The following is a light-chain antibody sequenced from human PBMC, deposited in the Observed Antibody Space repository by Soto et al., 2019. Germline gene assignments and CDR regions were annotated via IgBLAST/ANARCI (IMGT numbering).Light chain of an antibody. V-gene: IGKV1-8*01. CDR1: QGISSY. CDR2: AAS. J-gene: IGKJ1*01. Sequence: AIRMTQSPSSFSASTGDRVTITCRASQGISSYLAWYQQKPGKAPKLLVYAASTLQYGVPSRFSGSGSGTDFTLTISSLQPDDFATYYCQQYNSYSFGQGTKVDIK. CDR3: QQYNSYS.